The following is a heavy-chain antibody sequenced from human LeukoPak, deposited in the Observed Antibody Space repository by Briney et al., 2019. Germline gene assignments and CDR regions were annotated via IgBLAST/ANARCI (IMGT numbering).Heavy chain of an antibody. CDR2: INAGNGNT. Sequence: ASVKVSCKASGYTFTDYYIHWVRQAPGQRLEWMGRINAGNGNTKYSQEFQGRVTITRDTSASTAYMELSSLRSEDMAVYYCARDFENPWGQGTLVTVSS. CDR1: GYTFTDYY. CDR3: ARDFENP. V-gene: IGHV1-3*03. J-gene: IGHJ5*02.